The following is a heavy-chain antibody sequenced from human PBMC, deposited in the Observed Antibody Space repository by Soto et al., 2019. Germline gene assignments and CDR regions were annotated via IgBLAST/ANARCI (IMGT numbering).Heavy chain of an antibody. CDR2: VIPSFGTT. Sequence: QVQLVQSGTEVRKPGSSVKVSCKASGDTLSNYVINWVRQAPGQGLEWMGGVIPSFGTTNYAQKFQARLSITAEETTGTVYMELSSLRSEDTAVYYCARDRVDRGSYVRFDDWGQGTLVTVSS. CDR3: ARDRVDRGSYVRFDD. V-gene: IGHV1-69*01. D-gene: IGHD1-26*01. J-gene: IGHJ4*02. CDR1: GDTLSNYV.